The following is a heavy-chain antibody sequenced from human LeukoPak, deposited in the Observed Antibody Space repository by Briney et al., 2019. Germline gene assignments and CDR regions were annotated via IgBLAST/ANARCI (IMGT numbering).Heavy chain of an antibody. CDR3: AKAGSYYYDSSGYYSFDY. CDR1: GFTFSSYA. V-gene: IGHV3-23*01. J-gene: IGHJ4*02. CDR2: ISGSGGST. D-gene: IGHD3-22*01. Sequence: GGSLRLSCAASGFTFSSYAMSWVRQAPGKGLEWVSAISGSGGSTYYADSVKGRFTISRDNSKNTLYLQMNSLRAEDTAVYYCAKAGSYYYDSSGYYSFDYWGQGTLVTVPS.